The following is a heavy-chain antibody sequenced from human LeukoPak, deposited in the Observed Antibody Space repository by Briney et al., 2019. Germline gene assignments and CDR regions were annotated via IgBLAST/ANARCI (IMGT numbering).Heavy chain of an antibody. V-gene: IGHV4-59*12. D-gene: IGHD6-25*01. CDR2: VYYSGTT. CDR3: AREVVAAAGVDY. Sequence: PSETPSLTCTVSGGSISTYYWSWIRQPPGKGLEWIGYVYYSGTTSYNPSLKSRVAISIDTSKKQFSLKLSSVTAADTAVYYCAREVVAAAGVDYWGQGTLVTVSS. J-gene: IGHJ4*02. CDR1: GGSISTYY.